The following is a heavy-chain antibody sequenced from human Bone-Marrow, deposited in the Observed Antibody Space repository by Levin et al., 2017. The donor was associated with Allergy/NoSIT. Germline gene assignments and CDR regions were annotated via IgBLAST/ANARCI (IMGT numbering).Heavy chain of an antibody. J-gene: IGHJ4*02. D-gene: IGHD5-18*01. CDR3: ARARDNFGYLPLDH. CDR1: GGSMSRYY. Sequence: SQTLSLTCSVSGGSMSRYYWSWIRQSPERGLVWIGYIYSNGDASYNPSLEGRVTISVDTPRNQFSLRLRSVTAADTALYYCARARDNFGYLPLDHWGQGTLVIVSS. V-gene: IGHV4-59*12. CDR2: IYSNGDA.